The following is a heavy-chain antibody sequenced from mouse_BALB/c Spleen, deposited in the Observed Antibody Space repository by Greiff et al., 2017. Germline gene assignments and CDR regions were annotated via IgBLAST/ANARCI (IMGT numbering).Heavy chain of an antibody. J-gene: IGHJ4*01. Sequence: EVQLVESGGGLVKPGGSLKLSCAASGFTFSDYYMYWVRQTPEKRLEWVATISDGGSYTYYPDSVKGRFTISRDNAKNNLYLQMSSLKSEDTAMYYCAREGGERPYAMDYWGQGTSVTVSS. CDR3: AREGGERPYAMDY. V-gene: IGHV5-4*02. CDR2: ISDGGSYT. D-gene: IGHD1-1*02. CDR1: GFTFSDYY.